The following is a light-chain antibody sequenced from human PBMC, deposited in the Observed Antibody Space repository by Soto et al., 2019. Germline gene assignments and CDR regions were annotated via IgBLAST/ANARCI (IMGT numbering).Light chain of an antibody. Sequence: EILLTQSPGTLSLSPGDRATLSCRASQSLGSGYLAWYRQKPGQAPRILIYAASSRATGVPDRFSGSGSGTDFSLTISSLQPEDFATYYCQQLNSYPFTFGPGTKVDIK. CDR1: QSLGSGY. V-gene: IGKV3D-20*02. CDR3: QQLNSYPFT. CDR2: AAS. J-gene: IGKJ3*01.